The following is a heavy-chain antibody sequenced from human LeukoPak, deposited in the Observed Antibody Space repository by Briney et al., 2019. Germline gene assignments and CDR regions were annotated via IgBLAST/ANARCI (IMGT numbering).Heavy chain of an antibody. CDR2: IYSGGST. CDR3: ARVPYSSGWYFDY. CDR1: GFTVSSNY. V-gene: IGHV3-53*01. Sequence: GGSLRLSCAASGFTVSSNYMSWVRQVPGKGLEWVSVIYSGGSTYYADSVKGRFTISRDDSKNTLYLQMNRLRGEDTAVYYCARVPYSSGWYFDYWGQGTLVTVSS. J-gene: IGHJ4*02. D-gene: IGHD6-19*01.